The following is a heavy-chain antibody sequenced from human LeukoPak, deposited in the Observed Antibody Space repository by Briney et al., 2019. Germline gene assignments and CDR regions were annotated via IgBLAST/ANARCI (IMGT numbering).Heavy chain of an antibody. D-gene: IGHD4-17*01. CDR2: IDPRDSYT. Sequence: GESLKTSCKGSGYSFTNYWITWVRQMPGKGLEWVGRIDPRDSYTSYSPSFQGHVTISADKSISTAYLQWTSLKASDTAMYYCARLYKLTTLDYWGQGTQVTVSS. V-gene: IGHV5-10-1*01. CDR3: ARLYKLTTLDY. J-gene: IGHJ4*02. CDR1: GYSFTNYW.